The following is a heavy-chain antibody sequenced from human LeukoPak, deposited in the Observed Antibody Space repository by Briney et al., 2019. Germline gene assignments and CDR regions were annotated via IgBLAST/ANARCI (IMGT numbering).Heavy chain of an antibody. D-gene: IGHD5/OR15-5a*01. CDR3: ARFYDHFDY. Sequence: KASETLSLTCTVSGGSISSNYWSWIRQPPGKGLEWIGYIYYSGSSNYNPSLKSRVTISVDTSKNQFSLKLSSVTAADTAVYYCARFYDHFDYWGQGTLVTVSS. CDR1: GGSISSNY. V-gene: IGHV4-59*01. J-gene: IGHJ4*02. CDR2: IYYSGSS.